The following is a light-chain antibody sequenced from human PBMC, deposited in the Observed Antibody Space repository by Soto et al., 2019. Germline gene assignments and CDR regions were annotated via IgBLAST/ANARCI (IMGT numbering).Light chain of an antibody. J-gene: IGKJ1*01. CDR1: QGISNY. CDR2: AAS. V-gene: IGKV1-27*01. Sequence: DIQMTQSPSSLAASVGDRVTIACRASQGISNYLAWYQQKPGKVPKLLIYAASTLESGVPSRFSGSGSGTDFTLTISSLQPEDVAIYYCQTYNSAGTFGQGTKVEIK. CDR3: QTYNSAGT.